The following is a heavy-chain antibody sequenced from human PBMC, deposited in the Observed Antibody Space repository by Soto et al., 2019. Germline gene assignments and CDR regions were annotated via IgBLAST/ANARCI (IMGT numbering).Heavy chain of an antibody. CDR1: GFAFSASA. CDR3: AKQIYGGNS. CDR2: IRSKANNYAK. J-gene: IGHJ4*02. Sequence: PGGSRRLSCATSGFAFSASAIHWFRQASGKGLEWIANIRSKANNYAKTYAPSVTGRFIISSDDSENTVYLPMNSLKTEDTAIYYCAKQIYGGNSWGQGTLVTVSS. V-gene: IGHV3-73*01. D-gene: IGHD2-21*02.